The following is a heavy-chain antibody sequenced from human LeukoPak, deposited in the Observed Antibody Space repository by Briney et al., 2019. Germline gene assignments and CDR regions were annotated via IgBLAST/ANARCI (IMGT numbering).Heavy chain of an antibody. CDR1: GFTISSYS. D-gene: IGHD2-8*01. Sequence: GGSLRLSCAASGFTISSYSMNWVRQAPGKGLEWVAYIQYDGSNEQYAHSVKGRFRISRDSSKNILYLQMNSLRAEDTAVYYCAKDRCSNGIGCYYYYMDVWGKGTTVTISS. CDR2: IQYDGSNE. V-gene: IGHV3-30*02. CDR3: AKDRCSNGIGCYYYYMDV. J-gene: IGHJ6*03.